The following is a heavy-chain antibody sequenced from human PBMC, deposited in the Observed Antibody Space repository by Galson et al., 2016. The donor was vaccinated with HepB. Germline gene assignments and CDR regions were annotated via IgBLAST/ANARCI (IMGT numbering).Heavy chain of an antibody. J-gene: IGHJ6*04. CDR2: ISRSGDST. D-gene: IGHD1-26*01. Sequence: SLRLSCAASGFTFNNYGITWVRQAPGKGLEVVSSISRSGDSTDYADSVKGRFTISRDNSKNTLSLQMNSLRVDDTAVYYCVQGSTAPAVWGKGTTVTVSS. CDR1: GFTFNNYG. CDR3: VQGSTAPAV. V-gene: IGHV3-23*01.